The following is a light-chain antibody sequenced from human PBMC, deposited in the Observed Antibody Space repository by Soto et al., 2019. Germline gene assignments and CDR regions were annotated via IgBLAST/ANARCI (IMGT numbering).Light chain of an antibody. CDR1: QGVGSF. J-gene: IGKJ5*01. Sequence: IQLTQSPSSLSASVGDRVTIPCRASQGVGSFLAWYQLKPGKPPKLLIYAASTLQTGVPSGFSGSGSGTDFTLTISSLQPEDFATYYCQQLNGYPITFGQGTRLEIK. CDR3: QQLNGYPIT. V-gene: IGKV1-9*01. CDR2: AAS.